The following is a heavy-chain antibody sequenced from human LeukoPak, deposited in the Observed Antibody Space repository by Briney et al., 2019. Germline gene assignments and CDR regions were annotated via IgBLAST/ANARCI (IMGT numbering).Heavy chain of an antibody. CDR1: GGSFRRNT. Sequence: SVKVSCKASGGSFRRNTIVWVRQAPGQGLEWMGMVVPISGTPNYAQKLQGRLTISTDESTSTAYMDLSNLRSDDTAIYYCAINTGGRADAFDIWGQGTLVTVSS. CDR3: AINTGGRADAFDI. V-gene: IGHV1-69*05. D-gene: IGHD1-26*01. CDR2: VVPISGTP. J-gene: IGHJ3*02.